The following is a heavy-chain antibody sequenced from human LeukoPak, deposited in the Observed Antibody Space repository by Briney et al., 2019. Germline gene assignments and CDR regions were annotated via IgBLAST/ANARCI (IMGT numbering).Heavy chain of an antibody. V-gene: IGHV3-23*01. J-gene: IGHJ4*02. CDR2: ISGSDGST. D-gene: IGHD2-2*01. CDR3: APLGYCSDTSCSDTDY. CDR1: GFTFSDYY. Sequence: PGGSLRLSCAASGFTFSDYYMSWVRQAPGKGLEWVSTISGSDGSTYYADSLKGRFTISRDNSKNTLYLQMNSLRAEDTAVYYCAPLGYCSDTSCSDTDYWGQGTLVTVSS.